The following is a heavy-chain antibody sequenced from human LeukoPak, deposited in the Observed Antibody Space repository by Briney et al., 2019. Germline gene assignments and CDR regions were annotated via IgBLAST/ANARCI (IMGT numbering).Heavy chain of an antibody. J-gene: IGHJ6*02. V-gene: IGHV3-30*18. CDR1: GFTFSSYG. CDR3: AKDRGQLVLPSHAYGMDV. D-gene: IGHD6-13*01. CDR2: ISYDGSNK. Sequence: PGGSLRLSCAASGFTFSSYGMHWVRQAPGKGLEWVAVISYDGSNKYYADSVKGRFTISRDNSKNTLYLQMNSLRAEDTAVYYCAKDRGQLVLPSHAYGMDVWGQGTTVTVSS.